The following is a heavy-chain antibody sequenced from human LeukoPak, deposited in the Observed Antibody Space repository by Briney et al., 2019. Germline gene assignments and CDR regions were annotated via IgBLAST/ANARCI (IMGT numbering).Heavy chain of an antibody. D-gene: IGHD5-18*01. Sequence: GGSLRLSCAASGFTFSSYEMNWVRQAPGKGLEWVSYIDSSGSNIHYADSVKGRFTISRDNAKNSLYLQMNNLRAEDTAVYYCARDRGKRVETSMVGFPWGQGTLVTVSS. CDR1: GFTFSSYE. CDR3: ARDRGKRVETSMVGFP. CDR2: IDSSGSNI. V-gene: IGHV3-48*03. J-gene: IGHJ5*02.